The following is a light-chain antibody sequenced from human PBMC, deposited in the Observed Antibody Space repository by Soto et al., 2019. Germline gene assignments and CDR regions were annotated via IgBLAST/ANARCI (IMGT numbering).Light chain of an antibody. J-gene: IGKJ4*01. CDR1: QSVSSSY. V-gene: IGKV3-20*01. CDR3: QQYGSSPLT. CDR2: GAS. Sequence: EIVLTQSPGTLSLSPGERATLSCRASQSVSSSYLAWYQQKAAQAPRLLIYGASSRATGIPDRFSGSGSGTDFTLTISRLEPEDFAVYYCQQYGSSPLTLGGGTKVDMK.